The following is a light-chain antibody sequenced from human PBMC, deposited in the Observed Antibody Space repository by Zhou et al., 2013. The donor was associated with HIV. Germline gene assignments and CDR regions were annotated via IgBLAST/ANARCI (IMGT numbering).Light chain of an antibody. CDR2: GVS. V-gene: IGKV3-20*01. CDR1: QTVSGIY. CDR3: QQYGSSPYT. J-gene: IGKJ2*01. Sequence: EIVLTQSPGTLSLSPGERATLSCRASQTVSGIYLAWYQQRPGQAPTLLIYGVSRRPTGISDRFSGSGPGTDFTLTISRLEPEDFAVYYCQQYGSSPYTFGQGTKLELK.